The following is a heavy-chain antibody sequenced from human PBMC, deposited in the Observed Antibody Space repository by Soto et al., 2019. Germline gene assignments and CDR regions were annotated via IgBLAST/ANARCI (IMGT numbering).Heavy chain of an antibody. Sequence: GGSLRLSCAASGFTFSSYGMHWVRQAPGKGLEWVAVIWYDGSNKYYADSVKGRFTISRDNSKNTLYLQMNSLRAEDTAVYYCARDQVAAAGYYYGMDVWGQGTKVTVSS. CDR1: GFTFSSYG. CDR3: ARDQVAAAGYYYGMDV. CDR2: IWYDGSNK. D-gene: IGHD6-13*01. V-gene: IGHV3-33*01. J-gene: IGHJ6*02.